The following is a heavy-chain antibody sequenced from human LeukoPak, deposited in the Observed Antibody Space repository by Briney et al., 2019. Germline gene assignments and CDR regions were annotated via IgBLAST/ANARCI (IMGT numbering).Heavy chain of an antibody. V-gene: IGHV3-15*01. CDR1: GFTFSNAW. CDR2: IKSKTDGGTT. J-gene: IGHJ4*02. CDR3: AVYYPDY. Sequence: NPGGSLRLSCAASGFTFSNAWMSWVRQAPGKGLEWVSRIKSKTDGGTTDYAAPVKGRFTISRDDSKNTLYLQMNSLKTEDTAVYYCAVYYPDYWGQGTLVTVSS. D-gene: IGHD3-10*01.